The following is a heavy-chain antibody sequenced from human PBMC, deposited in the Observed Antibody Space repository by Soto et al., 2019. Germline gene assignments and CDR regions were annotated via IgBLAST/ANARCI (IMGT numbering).Heavy chain of an antibody. Sequence: VGSLRLSCATSGFMFRNYAMNWVRQAPGEGLDWVSFVSANADGTFYADSVKGRFSISRDNSKNILYLQMNNLRVEDTAIYYCAKAPDCSGGSCYFYWYFDLWGRGTLVTGSS. J-gene: IGHJ2*01. CDR1: GFMFRNYA. V-gene: IGHV3-23*01. CDR3: AKAPDCSGGSCYFYWYFDL. CDR2: VSANADGT. D-gene: IGHD2-15*01.